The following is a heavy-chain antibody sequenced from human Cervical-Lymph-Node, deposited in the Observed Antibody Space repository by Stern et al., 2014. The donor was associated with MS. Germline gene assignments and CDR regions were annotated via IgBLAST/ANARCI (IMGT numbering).Heavy chain of an antibody. CDR3: VRRRDSAGYDTFDL. D-gene: IGHD3-22*01. Sequence: EVQLLESGAEVKKPGESLKVSCRTSGYTFSNFCIGWVRQMPGKGLEWMGVIYPAACDTTYSPSFQGPVTISTEQSISTAYLEWRSLKASDTAMYYCVRRRDSAGYDTFDLWGQGTMLIVSS. V-gene: IGHV5-51*01. J-gene: IGHJ3*01. CDR1: GYTFSNFC. CDR2: IYPAACDT.